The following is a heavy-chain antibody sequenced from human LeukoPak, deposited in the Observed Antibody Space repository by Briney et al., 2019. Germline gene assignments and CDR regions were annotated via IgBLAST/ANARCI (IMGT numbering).Heavy chain of an antibody. CDR1: GGSFSGYY. J-gene: IGHJ3*02. V-gene: IGHV4-39*01. D-gene: IGHD3-22*01. CDR3: ARHPPKYYYDSSGFRAFDI. CDR2: IYYSGST. Sequence: SETLSLTCAVYGGSFSGYYWGWIRQPPGKGLEWIGSIYYSGSTYYNPSLKSRVTISVDTSKNQFSLKLSSVTAADTAVYYCARHPPKYYYDSSGFRAFDIWGQGTMVTVSS.